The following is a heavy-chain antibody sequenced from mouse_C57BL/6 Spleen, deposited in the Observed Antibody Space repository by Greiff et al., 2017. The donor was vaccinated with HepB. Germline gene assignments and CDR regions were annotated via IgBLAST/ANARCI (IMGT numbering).Heavy chain of an antibody. CDR1: GYTFTSYW. CDR2: IDPSDSYT. D-gene: IGHD2-5*01. Sequence: VQLQQPGAELVMPGASVKLSCKASGYTFTSYWMHWVKQRPGQGLEWIGEIDPSDSYTNYNQKFKGKSTLTVDKSSSTAYMPLSSLTSEDSAVYYCARFSNYVDAMDYWGQGTSVTVSS. CDR3: ARFSNYVDAMDY. V-gene: IGHV1-69*01. J-gene: IGHJ4*01.